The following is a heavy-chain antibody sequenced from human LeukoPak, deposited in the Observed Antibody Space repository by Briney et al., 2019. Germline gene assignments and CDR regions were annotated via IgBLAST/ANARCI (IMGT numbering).Heavy chain of an antibody. J-gene: IGHJ4*02. CDR2: ISSSSSYI. Sequence: GGSLRLSCAASGFTFGSYSMNWVRQAPGKGLEWVSSISSSSSYIYYADSVKGRFTISRDNAKNSLYLQMDSLRAEDTAVYYCARDTLYCSGGSCRANDYWGQGTLVTVSS. CDR1: GFTFGSYS. D-gene: IGHD2-15*01. V-gene: IGHV3-21*01. CDR3: ARDTLYCSGGSCRANDY.